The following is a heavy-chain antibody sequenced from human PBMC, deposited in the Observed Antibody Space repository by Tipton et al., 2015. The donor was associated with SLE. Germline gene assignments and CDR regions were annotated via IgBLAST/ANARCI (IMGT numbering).Heavy chain of an antibody. J-gene: IGHJ6*02. CDR3: AREQWSGYYEFWGGYLNYGLDV. CDR1: GGTFSDFV. D-gene: IGHD3-3*01. CDR2: IIPHNGAV. Sequence: QVQLVQSGAEVKKPGSSVKVSCKASGGTFSDFVISWVRQAPGQGLEWMGGIIPHNGAVKYAQTFKGRVTIAADESTTTAYMDLSSLRSEDTAIYYCAREQWSGYYEFWGGYLNYGLDVWGQGTTVTVSS. V-gene: IGHV1-69*01.